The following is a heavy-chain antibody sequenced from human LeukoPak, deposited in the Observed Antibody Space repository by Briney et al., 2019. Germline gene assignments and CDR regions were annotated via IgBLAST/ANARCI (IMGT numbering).Heavy chain of an antibody. V-gene: IGHV4-34*01. D-gene: IGHD3-10*01. CDR1: GGSFSGYY. J-gene: IGHJ4*02. CDR3: ARVGRAYYYGSGSYYRFFDY. CDR2: INHSGST. Sequence: SETLSLTCAVYGGSFSGYYWSWIRQPPGKGLEWIGEINHSGSTNYNPSLKSRVTISVDTSKNQFSLKLSSVTAADTAVYYCARVGRAYYYGSGSYYRFFDYWGQGTLVTVSS.